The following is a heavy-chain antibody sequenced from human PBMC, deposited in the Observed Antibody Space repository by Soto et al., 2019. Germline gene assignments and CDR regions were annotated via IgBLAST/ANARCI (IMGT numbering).Heavy chain of an antibody. CDR2: IYYSGST. CDR3: ARRERAAGILFDY. D-gene: IGHD6-13*01. CDR1: GGSISSSSFH. Sequence: PSETLSLTCTVSGGSISSSSFHWGWIRQPPGKGLEWIGSIYYSGSTYYSPSLKSRVTISVDTSKNQFSLKLSSVTAADTAVYYCARRERAAGILFDYWGQGTLVTVSS. J-gene: IGHJ4*02. V-gene: IGHV4-39*01.